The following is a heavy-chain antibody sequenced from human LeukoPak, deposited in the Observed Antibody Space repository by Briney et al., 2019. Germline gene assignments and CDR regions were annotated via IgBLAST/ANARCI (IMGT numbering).Heavy chain of an antibody. CDR2: IDHSGSA. V-gene: IGHV4-34*01. CDR1: GGSFSAYY. J-gene: IGHJ6*03. Sequence: LETLSLTCGVYGGSFSAYYWSWVRQPPGKGLEWIGEIDHSGSANYNSSLKPRVTLSVDTSKKTFSLRLTSVTAADTAVYFCARVRTSSLLGYFYMDAWGKGATVTVSS. D-gene: IGHD2-2*01. CDR3: ARVRTSSLLGYFYMDA.